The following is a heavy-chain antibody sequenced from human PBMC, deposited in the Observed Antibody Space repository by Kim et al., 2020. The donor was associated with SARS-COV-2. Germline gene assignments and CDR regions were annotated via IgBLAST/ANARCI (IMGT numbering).Heavy chain of an antibody. CDR3: ARHGPFSSGYAFDI. V-gene: IGHV4-59*08. J-gene: IGHJ3*02. D-gene: IGHD6-19*01. Sequence: PPLKSRVTISVDTSKNQFSLQLGSVTAADTAVYYCARHGPFSSGYAFDIWGQGTMVTVSS.